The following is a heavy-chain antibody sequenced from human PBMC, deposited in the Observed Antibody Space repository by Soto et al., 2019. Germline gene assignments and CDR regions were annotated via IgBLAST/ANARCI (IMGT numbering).Heavy chain of an antibody. CDR1: GYSFSNYW. D-gene: IGHD4-17*01. J-gene: IGHJ5*02. V-gene: IGHV5-51*01. CDR3: ARHRFYGDYSYNCFEL. Sequence: PGESLEISCKGSGYSFSNYWIACVRQMPGKGLEYIGIIYPSDSQTRYSPSFQGQVTISADKSISTAYLQWTSLKASDTAIYYCARHRFYGDYSYNCFELWGEGTTVTVSS. CDR2: IYPSDSQT.